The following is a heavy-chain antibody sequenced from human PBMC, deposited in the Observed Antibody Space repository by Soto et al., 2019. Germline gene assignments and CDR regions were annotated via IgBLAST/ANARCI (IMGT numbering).Heavy chain of an antibody. CDR3: ARVVPHCSSTSCYALGSLDY. CDR2: IYSGGST. V-gene: IGHV3-53*04. Sequence: PGGSLRLSCAASGFTVSSNYMSWVRQAPGKGLDWVSVIYSGGSTYYADSVKGRFTISRHNSKNTLYLQMNSLRAEDTAVYYCARVVPHCSSTSCYALGSLDYWGQGTLVTVSS. CDR1: GFTVSSNY. D-gene: IGHD2-2*01. J-gene: IGHJ4*02.